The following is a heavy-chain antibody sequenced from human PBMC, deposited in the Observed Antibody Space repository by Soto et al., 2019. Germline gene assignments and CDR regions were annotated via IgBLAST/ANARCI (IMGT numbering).Heavy chain of an antibody. CDR2: INPFDGSR. CDR1: GYIFTSYY. D-gene: IGHD2-2*03. CDR3: SRVDHAENSTFDH. V-gene: IGHV1-46*03. Sequence: ASVKVSCKASGYIFTSYYIHWVRQAPGQGLEWMGWINPFDGSRMFAQSFQGRVTMTRDTSTSTVYMEVSSLRSEDTAVYYCSRVDHAENSTFDHWGQVTLVTVSS. J-gene: IGHJ4*02.